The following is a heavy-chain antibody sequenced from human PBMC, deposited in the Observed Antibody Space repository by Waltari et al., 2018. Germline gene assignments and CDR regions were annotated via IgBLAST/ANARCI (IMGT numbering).Heavy chain of an antibody. CDR2: IYHSGST. CDR3: ASPPEGWNSRPGVFDI. J-gene: IGHJ3*02. CDR1: GSSISSGYY. V-gene: IGHV4-38-2*01. Sequence: QVQLQESGPGLVKPSETLSLTCAVSGSSISSGYYWGWTRQPPGKGLEWIGSIYHSGSTYYNPSLKSRVTISVDTSKNQFSLKLSSVTAADTAVYYCASPPEGWNSRPGVFDIWGQGTMVTVSS. D-gene: IGHD1-7*01.